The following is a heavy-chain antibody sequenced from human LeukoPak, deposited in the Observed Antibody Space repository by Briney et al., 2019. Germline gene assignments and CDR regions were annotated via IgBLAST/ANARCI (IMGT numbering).Heavy chain of an antibody. Sequence: SETLSLTCTVSGGSISSYYWSWIRQPPGKGLEWIGEINHSGSTNYNPSLKSRVTISVDTSKNQFSLKLSSVTAADTAVYYCASRHRKSYYYDSSGYPFDYWGQGTLVTVSS. CDR1: GGSISSYY. V-gene: IGHV4-34*01. J-gene: IGHJ4*02. CDR2: INHSGST. CDR3: ASRHRKSYYYDSSGYPFDY. D-gene: IGHD3-22*01.